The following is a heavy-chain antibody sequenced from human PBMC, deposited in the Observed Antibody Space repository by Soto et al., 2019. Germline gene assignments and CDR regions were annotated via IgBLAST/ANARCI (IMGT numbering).Heavy chain of an antibody. D-gene: IGHD4-17*01. CDR1: GFSLTTSGAG. J-gene: IGHJ5*02. Sequence: QITLKESGPTLVKPTQTLTLTCSFSGFSLTTSGAGVGWIRQPPGKALEWLALIYWDDDKLYSPSLRSRLTITQDTSKNQVVLTTTNMDPAHTATYFCAHRTTTVTWWFAPLRHVTLVTVSS. CDR2: IYWDDDK. V-gene: IGHV2-5*02. CDR3: AHRTTTVTWWFAP.